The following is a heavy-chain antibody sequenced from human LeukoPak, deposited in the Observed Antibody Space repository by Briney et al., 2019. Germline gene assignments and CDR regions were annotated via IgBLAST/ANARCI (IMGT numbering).Heavy chain of an antibody. CDR1: GYSISSSNW. CDR2: IYYSGST. J-gene: IGHJ2*01. D-gene: IGHD2-8*01. CDR3: ARSMGGRQAWYFDL. V-gene: IGHV4-28*01. Sequence: TSETLSLTCAVSGYSISSSNWWGWIRQPPGKGLEWIGYIYYSGSTYYNPSLKSRVTMSVDTSKNQFSLKLSSVTAVDTAVYYCARSMGGRQAWYFDLWGRGTLVTVSS.